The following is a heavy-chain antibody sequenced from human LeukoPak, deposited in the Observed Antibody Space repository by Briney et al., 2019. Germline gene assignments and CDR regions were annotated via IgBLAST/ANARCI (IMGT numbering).Heavy chain of an antibody. CDR2: ISSSGSTI. D-gene: IGHD5-18*01. CDR3: ARDHVDTAMVCFDY. CDR1: GFTFSSYE. J-gene: IGHJ4*02. V-gene: IGHV3-48*03. Sequence: QPGGSLRLSCAASGFTFSSYEMNWVRQAPGKGLEWVSYISSSGSTIYYADSVKGRFTISRDNAKNSLYLQMNSLRAEDTAVHYCARDHVDTAMVCFDYWGQGTLVTVSS.